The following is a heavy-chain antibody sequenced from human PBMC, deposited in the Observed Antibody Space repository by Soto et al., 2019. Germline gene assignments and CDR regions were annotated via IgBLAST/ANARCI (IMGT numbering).Heavy chain of an antibody. CDR3: ARNYDSSGYSFTFDY. D-gene: IGHD3-22*01. Sequence: SETLSLTCTVSGGSISSYYWSWIRQPAGKGLEWIGRIYTSGSTNYNPSLKSRVTMSVDTSKNQFSLKLSSVTAADTAVYYCARNYDSSGYSFTFDYWGQGTLVTVSS. J-gene: IGHJ4*02. CDR2: IYTSGST. CDR1: GGSISSYY. V-gene: IGHV4-4*07.